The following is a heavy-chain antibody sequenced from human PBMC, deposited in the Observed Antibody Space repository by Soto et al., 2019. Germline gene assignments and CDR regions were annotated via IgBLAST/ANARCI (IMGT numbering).Heavy chain of an antibody. Sequence: QLQVQESGPRLVKPSETLSLTCTVSGDFIRNSNYYWGWIRQTPGKGLEWIGNIYYSGSTYYNPSLKSRVTISVDTPMNQFSLKLSSVTAADTAVYSWASLRQVNWFDLWGQGTPVTVSS. J-gene: IGHJ5*02. V-gene: IGHV4-39*01. CDR1: GDFIRNSNYY. D-gene: IGHD4-4*01. CDR2: IYYSGST. CDR3: ASLRQVNWFDL.